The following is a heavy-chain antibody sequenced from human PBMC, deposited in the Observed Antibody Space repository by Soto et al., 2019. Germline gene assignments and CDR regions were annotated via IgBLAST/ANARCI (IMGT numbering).Heavy chain of an antibody. D-gene: IGHD6-6*01. CDR1: GYTFTGYY. V-gene: IGHV1-2*02. CDR2: IDPNSGGT. CDR3: ARDTPTYTTSSADDY. Sequence: QVQLVQSGAEVKKAGASVKVSCKASGYTFTGYYMHWVRQAPGQGLEWMGWIDPNSGGTNYAQKFQGRVTMTRDTSITTAYMELSRLTFDDTAMYYCARDTPTYTTSSADDYWGQGTLVTASS. J-gene: IGHJ4*02.